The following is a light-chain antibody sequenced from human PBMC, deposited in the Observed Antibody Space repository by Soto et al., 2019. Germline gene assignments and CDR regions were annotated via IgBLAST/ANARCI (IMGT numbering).Light chain of an antibody. CDR1: SSDVGGFDY. CDR3: CSYASSNTYV. V-gene: IGLV2-14*03. J-gene: IGLJ1*01. CDR2: DVT. Sequence: QPVLTQPASVSGSLGQSITISCTGTSSDVGGFDYVSWYQHQPGKAPKLIIYDVTSRPSGVSSHFSGSKSGNTASLTISGLLAEDEADYHCCSYASSNTYVFGTGNKVTVL.